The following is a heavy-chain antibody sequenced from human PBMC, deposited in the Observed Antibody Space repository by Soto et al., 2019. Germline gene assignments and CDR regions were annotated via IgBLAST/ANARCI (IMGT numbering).Heavy chain of an antibody. CDR2: ISVDGRDT. J-gene: IGHJ4*01. V-gene: IGHV3-74*03. D-gene: IGHD6-19*01. CDR1: GVRLSDYW. Sequence: GGSLRLSCAASGVRLSDYWMHWVRQVPGKGLLWVSRISVDGRDTTYADSVKGRFTISRDNAKNTLYLQMDSLRAEDTAVYYSVRGPEQRPIDYWGHRSLVTVSP. CDR3: VRGPEQRPIDY.